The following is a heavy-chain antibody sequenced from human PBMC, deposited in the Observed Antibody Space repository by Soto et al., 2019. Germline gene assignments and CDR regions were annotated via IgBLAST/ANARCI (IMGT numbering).Heavy chain of an antibody. V-gene: IGHV4-4*07. CDR1: VGSISSYY. Sequence: SETLSLTGTVSVGSISSYYWSWIRQPAGKGLEWIGRIYTSGSTNYNPSLKSRVTMSVDTSKNQFSLKLSSVTAADTAVYYCARDLDYRVSYYYGMDVWGQGTTVTVSS. CDR2: IYTSGST. D-gene: IGHD4-4*01. J-gene: IGHJ6*02. CDR3: ARDLDYRVSYYYGMDV.